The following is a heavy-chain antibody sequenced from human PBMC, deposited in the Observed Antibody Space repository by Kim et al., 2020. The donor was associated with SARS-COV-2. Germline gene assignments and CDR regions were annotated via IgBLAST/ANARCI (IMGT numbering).Heavy chain of an antibody. Sequence: GGSLRLSCAASGFTFSSYSMNWVRQAPGKGLEWVSSISSSSSYIYYADSVKGRFTISRDNAKNSLYLQMNSLRAEDTAVYYCAREEDIVVVPAAHMDVWGQGTTVTVSS. J-gene: IGHJ6*02. V-gene: IGHV3-21*01. CDR3: AREEDIVVVPAAHMDV. CDR2: ISSSSSYI. CDR1: GFTFSSYS. D-gene: IGHD2-2*01.